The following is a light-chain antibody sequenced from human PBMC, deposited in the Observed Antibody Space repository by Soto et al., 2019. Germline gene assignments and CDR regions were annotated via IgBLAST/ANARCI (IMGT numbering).Light chain of an antibody. J-gene: IGKJ5*01. CDR3: QQRSDWLPIT. CDR2: GAS. Sequence: TQSPATVSISQGERATLSCRASQNVGTNLAWYQQKPGQAPRLLIYGASTRAFGLPARFTGSGSGTDFTLTISSLEPEDFAVYYCQQRSDWLPITFGQGTRLEIK. CDR1: QNVGTN. V-gene: IGKV3-11*01.